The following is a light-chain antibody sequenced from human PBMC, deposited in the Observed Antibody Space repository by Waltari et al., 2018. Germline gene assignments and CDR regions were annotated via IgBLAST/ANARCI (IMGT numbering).Light chain of an antibody. Sequence: EIVLTQSPGTLSLSPGERATLSCRASQSVSSRYLALYQQKPGQAPRLLIYGASSRATGIPDRFSGSGSGTDFTLTISRLEPEDFAVYYCQQHGISPGFGQGTKVEIK. CDR1: QSVSSRY. CDR3: QQHGISPG. CDR2: GAS. J-gene: IGKJ1*01. V-gene: IGKV3-20*01.